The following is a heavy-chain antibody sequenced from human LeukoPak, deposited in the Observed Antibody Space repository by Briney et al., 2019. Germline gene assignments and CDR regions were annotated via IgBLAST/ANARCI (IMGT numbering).Heavy chain of an antibody. Sequence: GGSLRLSCAASGFTFSSYAMHWVRQAPGKGLEWVAVTSYDGSNKYYADSVKGRFTISRDNSKNTLYLQMNSLRAEDTAVYYCARERIPAPLLYYYYGMDVWGQGTTVTVSS. V-gene: IGHV3-30-3*01. D-gene: IGHD2-21*01. CDR1: GFTFSSYA. CDR2: TSYDGSNK. CDR3: ARERIPAPLLYYYYGMDV. J-gene: IGHJ6*02.